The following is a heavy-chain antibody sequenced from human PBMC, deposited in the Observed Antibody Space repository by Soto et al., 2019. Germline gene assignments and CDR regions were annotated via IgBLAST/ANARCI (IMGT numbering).Heavy chain of an antibody. CDR1: GFTFSSDW. CDR2: IDSGGRTT. Sequence: HPGGSLRLSCAASGFTFSSDWMHWLRQAPGKGLMWVSRIDSGGRTTTYADSVKGRFTISRDNTKNTLYLQMNGLRAEDTALYYCARWFTYGNFDYFDYWGQGTQVTVSS. V-gene: IGHV3-74*01. J-gene: IGHJ4*02. CDR3: ARWFTYGNFDYFDY. D-gene: IGHD3-10*01.